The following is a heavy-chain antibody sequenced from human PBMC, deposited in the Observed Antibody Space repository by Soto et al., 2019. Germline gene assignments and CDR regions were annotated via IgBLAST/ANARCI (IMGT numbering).Heavy chain of an antibody. J-gene: IGHJ6*02. V-gene: IGHV3-30*18. Sequence: QVQLVESGGGVVQPGRSLRLSCAASGFTFSSYGMHWVRQAPGKGLEWVAVISYDGSNKYYADSVKGRFTISRDNSKNTLYLKMNSLRAEDTGVYYCAKEGGYYGSGIYSVGENYYGMDVWGQGTTVTVSS. CDR1: GFTFSSYG. CDR2: ISYDGSNK. CDR3: AKEGGYYGSGIYSVGENYYGMDV. D-gene: IGHD3-10*01.